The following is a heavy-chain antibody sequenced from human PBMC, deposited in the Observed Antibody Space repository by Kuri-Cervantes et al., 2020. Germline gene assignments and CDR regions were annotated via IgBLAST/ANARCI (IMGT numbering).Heavy chain of an antibody. CDR1: GFTFSDYY. CDR2: INQDGSDK. Sequence: GGSLRLSCAASGFTFSDYYMTWIRQAPGKGLEWVAHINQDGSDKSYVDAVKGRFTISRDNAKSSSYLQMNNLRAEDTAVYFCARGHYGLDIWGQGTTVTVSS. V-gene: IGHV3-7*01. CDR3: ARGHYGLDI. J-gene: IGHJ6*02.